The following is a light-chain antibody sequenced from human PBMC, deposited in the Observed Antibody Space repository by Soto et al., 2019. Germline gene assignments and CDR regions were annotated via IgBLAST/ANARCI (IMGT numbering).Light chain of an antibody. J-gene: IGLJ2*01. Sequence: QSVLTQPVSVSGPPGQSITISCTGTSSDVGAYNYVSWYQQHPGKAPKLMIYDVSYRPSGVSNRFSGSKSGNTASLTISGLQAEDEADYYCSSYTSSSTSVIFGGGTQLTVL. V-gene: IGLV2-14*01. CDR1: SSDVGAYNY. CDR2: DVS. CDR3: SSYTSSSTSVI.